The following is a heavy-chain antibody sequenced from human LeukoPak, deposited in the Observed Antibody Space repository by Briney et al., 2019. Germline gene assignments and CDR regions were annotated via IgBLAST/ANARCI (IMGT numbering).Heavy chain of an antibody. CDR3: AKGRGGSSNWGSDH. CDR1: GFTFRNHG. Sequence: GGSLRLSCTASGFTFRNHGMNWVRQAPGKGLEWVAGIWYDGSIKDYVDSVKGRFTISRDNSRNTLYLEMNSLTVEDTAVYYCAKGRGGSSNWGSDHWGQGTQVTVSS. D-gene: IGHD7-27*01. V-gene: IGHV3-33*06. J-gene: IGHJ4*02. CDR2: IWYDGSIK.